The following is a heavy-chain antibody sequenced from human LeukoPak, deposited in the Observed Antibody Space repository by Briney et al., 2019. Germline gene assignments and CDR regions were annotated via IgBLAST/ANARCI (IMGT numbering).Heavy chain of an antibody. J-gene: IGHJ4*02. CDR1: GYTFTNYG. D-gene: IGHD3-10*01. CDR3: AASLWFGIYPDY. V-gene: IGHV1-18*01. CDR2: ISAYNGNA. Sequence: ASVKVSCKASGYTFTNYGISWVRQAPGQGLEWMGWISAYNGNAKYAQNLQGRVTMTTDTSTSTAYMELRSLRSDDTAVYYCAASLWFGIYPDYWGQGSLVTVSS.